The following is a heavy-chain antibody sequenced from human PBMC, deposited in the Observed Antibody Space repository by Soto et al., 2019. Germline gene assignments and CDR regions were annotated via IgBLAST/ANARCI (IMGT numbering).Heavy chain of an antibody. CDR3: ERDRGAVAGNGFDP. J-gene: IGHJ5*02. CDR2: IYYSGST. Sequence: SETLSLTCTVSGGSISRYYWSWIRQPPGKGLEWIGYIYYSGSTNYNPSLKSRVTISVETSKNQFSLKLSSVTAADTAVYYWERDRGAVAGNGFDPWGQGTLVTVSS. CDR1: GGSISRYY. V-gene: IGHV4-59*01. D-gene: IGHD6-19*01.